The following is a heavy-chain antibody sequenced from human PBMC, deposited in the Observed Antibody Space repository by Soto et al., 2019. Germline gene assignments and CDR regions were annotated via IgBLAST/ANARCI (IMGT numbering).Heavy chain of an antibody. V-gene: IGHV3-23*01. J-gene: IGHJ4*02. CDR1: GFTFSSYA. Sequence: GGSLSLSCAASGFTFSSYAVSGFRQAPGKGPEWISSISGSGSTIYHADSVKGRFTISRDNSKNTLYLQMSSLRAEDTAVYYCAKVFYYYDSSGYYYFDYWGQGTLVTVSS. D-gene: IGHD3-22*01. CDR2: ISGSGSTI. CDR3: AKVFYYYDSSGYYYFDY.